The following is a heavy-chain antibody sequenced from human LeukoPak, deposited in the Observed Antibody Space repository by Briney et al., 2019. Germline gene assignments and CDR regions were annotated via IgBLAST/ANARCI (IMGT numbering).Heavy chain of an antibody. Sequence: PSQTLSLTCSVSGASINSYYWNWIRQSPGKGLEWLGNIHYRGTTNYNPSLKSRVTLSLDSSKSQFALKVTSVTAADTAVYYCARDEFGDFQGLDYWGQGTRVTVSS. CDR2: IHYRGTT. CDR1: GASINSYY. J-gene: IGHJ4*02. CDR3: ARDEFGDFQGLDY. V-gene: IGHV4-59*13. D-gene: IGHD4-17*01.